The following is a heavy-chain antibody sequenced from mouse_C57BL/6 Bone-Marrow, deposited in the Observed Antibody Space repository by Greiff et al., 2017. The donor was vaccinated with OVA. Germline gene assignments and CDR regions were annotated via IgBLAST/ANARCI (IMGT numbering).Heavy chain of an antibody. D-gene: IGHD2-3*01. CDR3: ATFYDGYPHWYFDV. CDR1: GIDFSRYW. CDR2: INPDSSTI. V-gene: IGHV4-1*01. J-gene: IGHJ1*03. Sequence: CAASGIDFSRYWMSWVRRAPGKGLEWIGEINPDSSTINYAPSLKDKFIISRDNAKNTLYLQMSKVRSEDTALYYCATFYDGYPHWYFDVWGTGTTVTVSS.